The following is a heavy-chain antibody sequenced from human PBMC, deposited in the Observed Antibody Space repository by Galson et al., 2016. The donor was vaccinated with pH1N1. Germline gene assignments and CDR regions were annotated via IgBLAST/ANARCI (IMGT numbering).Heavy chain of an antibody. Sequence: SVKVSCKASGGTFSNYAISWVRQAPGQGLEWMGRIIPIFGTANYAQKFQGRVTITADEYTTTVYMELNSLISADTAIYYCARPGRTETTKEGFAWGYGMDVWGQGTTVTVSS. CDR3: ARPGRTETTKEGFAWGYGMDV. J-gene: IGHJ6*02. CDR1: GGTFSNYA. CDR2: IIPIFGTA. D-gene: IGHD1-1*01. V-gene: IGHV1-69*13.